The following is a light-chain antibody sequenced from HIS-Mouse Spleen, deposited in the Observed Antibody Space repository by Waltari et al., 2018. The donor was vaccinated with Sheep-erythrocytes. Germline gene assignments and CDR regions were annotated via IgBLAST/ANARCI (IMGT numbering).Light chain of an antibody. J-gene: IGKJ2*01. CDR1: QGTSSY. V-gene: IGKV1-8*01. CDR3: QQYYSYPYT. Sequence: AIRMTQSPSSLSASTGDRVTITCRASQGTSSYLAWYQQKPGKAPKLLIYAASTLQSGVPSRFSGSGSGTDFTLTISCLQSEDFATYYYQQYYSYPYTFGQGTKLEIK. CDR2: AAS.